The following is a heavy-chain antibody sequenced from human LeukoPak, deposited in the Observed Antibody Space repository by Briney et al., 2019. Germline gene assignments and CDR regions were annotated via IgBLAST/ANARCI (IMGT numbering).Heavy chain of an antibody. CDR3: ARETTSGWY. J-gene: IGHJ4*02. CDR1: GFTVSSNY. Sequence: GGSLRLSRAASGFTVSSNYMSWVRQAPGKGLEWVSVIYTSGRADYADSVKGRFTTSRDNSKNTLYLQMNSLRAEDTAVYYCARETTSGWYWGQGTLVTVSS. CDR2: IYTSGRA. V-gene: IGHV3-53*01. D-gene: IGHD6-19*01.